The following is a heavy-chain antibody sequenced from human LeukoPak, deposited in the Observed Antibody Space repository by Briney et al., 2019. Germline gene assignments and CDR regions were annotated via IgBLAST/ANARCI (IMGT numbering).Heavy chain of an antibody. Sequence: SETLSLTCTVSGGSISSYYWSWIRQPPGKGLEWIGYIYYSGSTNYNPSLKSRVTISVDTSKNQFSLKLSSVTAADTAVNYCARRATMVRGVIIWGQGTLVTVSS. D-gene: IGHD3-10*01. CDR1: GGSISSYY. CDR2: IYYSGST. J-gene: IGHJ4*02. V-gene: IGHV4-59*08. CDR3: ARRATMVRGVII.